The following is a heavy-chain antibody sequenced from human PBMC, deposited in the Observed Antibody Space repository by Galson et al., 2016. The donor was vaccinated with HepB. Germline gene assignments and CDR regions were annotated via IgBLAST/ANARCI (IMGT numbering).Heavy chain of an antibody. CDR1: GFTFSGYN. D-gene: IGHD1-26*01. CDR2: ISSGSSAI. V-gene: IGHV3-48*01. J-gene: IGHJ4*02. Sequence: SLRLSCAASGFTFSGYNMDRVRQAPGKGLEWVSYISSGSSAIYYADSVKGRFTISRDNAKNSLYLQMNSLRAEDTAVYYCARGGSRPIDYWGQGTLVTVSS. CDR3: ARGGSRPIDY.